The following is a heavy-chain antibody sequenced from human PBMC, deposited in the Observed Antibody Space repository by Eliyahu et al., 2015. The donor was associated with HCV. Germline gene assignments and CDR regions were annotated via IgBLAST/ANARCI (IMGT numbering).Heavy chain of an antibody. CDR1: GFAFSTYA. CDR2: ISASGGAA. Sequence: EVQLLESXGGLVQPGGSLXLSFTASGFAFSTYAXXWVRQAPGKGLEWVXTISASGGAAYYTDSVKGRFTISRDNSKNTLYLQIIILRAEDTAIYYCARETAAPYYFDYWGQGTLVTVSS. V-gene: IGHV3-23*01. J-gene: IGHJ4*02. CDR3: ARETAAPYYFDY. D-gene: IGHD2-15*01.